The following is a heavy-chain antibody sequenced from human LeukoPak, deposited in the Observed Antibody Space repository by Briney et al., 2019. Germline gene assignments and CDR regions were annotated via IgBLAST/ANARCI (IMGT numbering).Heavy chain of an antibody. J-gene: IGHJ4*02. CDR3: ARGPGGAMVPWD. CDR2: INPSGGST. V-gene: IGHV1-46*01. Sequence: GASVKVSCKASVYTFTIYYMHWVRQAPGQGLEWMGIINPSGGSTSYAQKFQGRVTMTRDTSTSTVYMELSSLRSEDTAVYYCARGPGGAMVPWDWGQGTLVTVSS. CDR1: VYTFTIYY. D-gene: IGHD5-18*01.